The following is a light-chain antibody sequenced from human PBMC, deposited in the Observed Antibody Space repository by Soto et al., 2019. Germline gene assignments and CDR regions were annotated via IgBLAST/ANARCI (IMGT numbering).Light chain of an antibody. CDR3: QSFDTSLSAVV. V-gene: IGLV1-40*01. Sequence: QSVLTQPPSVSGAPGQRVTISCTGSSSNIGTDYDVHWYQHLPGAAPQLLIYTNTNRPSGVPDRFSGSKSGTSASLAITGLQAEDEADYYCQSFDTSLSAVVFGGGTKVTVL. CDR1: SSNIGTDYD. J-gene: IGLJ2*01. CDR2: TNT.